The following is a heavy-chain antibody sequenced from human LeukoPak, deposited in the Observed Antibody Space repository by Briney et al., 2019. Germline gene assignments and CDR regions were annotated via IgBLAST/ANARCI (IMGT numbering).Heavy chain of an antibody. J-gene: IGHJ6*04. CDR2: ISQNGYT. CDR3: TRHDVVAVIGHGMAV. V-gene: IGHV4-59*08. Sequence: PSETLSLTCTVSGASIGSYYWSWIRHPPRQGLERICYISQNGYTKYTPSLKSRVTISIDTSDNKFSLILSSVTAAATAVYYCTRHDVVAVIGHGMAVWGEGTTVTVSS. CDR1: GASIGSYY. D-gene: IGHD2-15*01.